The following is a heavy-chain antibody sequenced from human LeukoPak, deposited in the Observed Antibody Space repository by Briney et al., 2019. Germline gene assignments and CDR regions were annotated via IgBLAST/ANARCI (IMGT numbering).Heavy chain of an antibody. J-gene: IGHJ4*02. CDR3: AKESSGGSLRY. Sequence: GGSLRLSCAASGFIFDDYAMHWVRQAPTKGLEWVSLISWDGGSTYYADSVKGRFTISRDNSKNSLYLQMNSLRAEDTAFYYCAKESSGGSLRYWGQGTLVTVSS. V-gene: IGHV3-43D*03. CDR2: ISWDGGST. CDR1: GFIFDDYA. D-gene: IGHD2-15*01.